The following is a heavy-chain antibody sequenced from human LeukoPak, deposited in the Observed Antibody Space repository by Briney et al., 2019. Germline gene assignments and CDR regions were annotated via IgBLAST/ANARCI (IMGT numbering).Heavy chain of an antibody. Sequence: GASVKVSCEASGYTFTSYDINWVRQATGQGLEWMGWKNPNSGDTGYAQKFQGRVTMTRNTSISTAYVELSSLRSEDTAVYYCARGHSFASRQAFDLWGRGTLVTVSS. CDR3: ARGHSFASRQAFDL. CDR2: KNPNSGDT. V-gene: IGHV1-8*01. J-gene: IGHJ2*01. D-gene: IGHD3-3*01. CDR1: GYTFTSYD.